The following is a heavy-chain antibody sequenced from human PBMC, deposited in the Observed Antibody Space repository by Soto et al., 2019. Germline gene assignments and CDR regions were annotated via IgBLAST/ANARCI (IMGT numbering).Heavy chain of an antibody. CDR2: INHSGST. V-gene: IGHV4-34*01. J-gene: IGHJ4*02. CDR1: GGSFSGCY. Sequence: SETLSLTCAVYGGSFSGCYWSWIRQPPGKGLEWIGEINHSGSTNYNPSLKSRVTISVDTSKNQFSLKLSSVTAADTAVYYCARARYCSSTSCQLDYWGQGTLVTVSS. CDR3: ARARYCSSTSCQLDY. D-gene: IGHD2-2*01.